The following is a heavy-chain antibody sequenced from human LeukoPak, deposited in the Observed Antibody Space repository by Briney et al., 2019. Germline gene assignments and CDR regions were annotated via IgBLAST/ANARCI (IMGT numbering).Heavy chain of an antibody. CDR3: GRGDPDY. CDR1: GFTFSSYS. J-gene: IGHJ4*02. V-gene: IGHV3-48*04. Sequence: SGGSLRLSCAASGFTFSSYSMNWVRQAPGKGLEWVSYISSSSTIYYADSVKGRFTISRDNARNSLYLQMNSLRAEDTAVYYCGRGDPDYWGQGTLVTVSS. CDR2: ISSSSTI.